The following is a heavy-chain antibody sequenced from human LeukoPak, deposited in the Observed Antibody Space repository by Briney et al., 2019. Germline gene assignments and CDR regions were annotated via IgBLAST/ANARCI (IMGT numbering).Heavy chain of an antibody. D-gene: IGHD1-26*01. CDR1: GYTFTGYY. CDR3: ARTLYSGSYYHDY. Sequence: GASVKVSCKASGYTFTGYYMHWVRQAPGQGLEWMGRIIPIFGTANYAQKFQGRVTITTDESTSTAYMELSSLRSEDTAVYYCARTLYSGSYYHDYWGQGTLVTVSS. CDR2: IIPIFGTA. J-gene: IGHJ4*02. V-gene: IGHV1-69*05.